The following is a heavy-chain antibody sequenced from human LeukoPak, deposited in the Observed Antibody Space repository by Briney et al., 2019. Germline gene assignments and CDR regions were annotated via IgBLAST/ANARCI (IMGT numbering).Heavy chain of an antibody. CDR3: ARHNARLRGWIGEVDF. D-gene: IGHD3-10*01. V-gene: IGHV4-59*08. CDR1: GGSINNYY. Sequence: PSETLSLTCSVSGGSINNYYWSWIRQPPGKGLEWIAYIYYSGSTNYNPSLKSRVTISVDTSKNQFSLMLSSVTAADPAVYYCARHNARLRGWIGEVDFWGQGALVTVSS. J-gene: IGHJ4*02. CDR2: IYYSGST.